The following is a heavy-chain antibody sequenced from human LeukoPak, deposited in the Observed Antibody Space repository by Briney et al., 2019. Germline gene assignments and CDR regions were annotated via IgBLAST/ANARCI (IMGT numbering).Heavy chain of an antibody. CDR2: TYPGDSDT. CDR1: GYSFTSYW. CDR3: ARHIRGIAAAGDNWFDP. V-gene: IGHV5-51*01. D-gene: IGHD6-13*01. Sequence: GESLKISCKGSGYSFTSYWIGWVRQMPGKGLEWMGITYPGDSDTRYSASFQGQVTISADKSISTAYLQWSSLKASDTAMYYCARHIRGIAAAGDNWFDPWGQGTLVTVSS. J-gene: IGHJ5*02.